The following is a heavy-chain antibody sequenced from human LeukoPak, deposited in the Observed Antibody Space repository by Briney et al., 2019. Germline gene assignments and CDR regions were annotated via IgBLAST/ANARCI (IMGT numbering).Heavy chain of an antibody. CDR1: GFTFSNYW. V-gene: IGHV3-7*03. J-gene: IGHJ4*02. Sequence: GGSLRLSCAASGFTFSNYWMSWVRQAPGKGLEWVANIKEDGGEKYYVDSVKGRFTISRDNAKNSLYLQMNSLRAEDTAVYYCARDSVSSGWSSDTYYFDYWGQGTLVTVSS. D-gene: IGHD6-19*01. CDR2: IKEDGGEK. CDR3: ARDSVSSGWSSDTYYFDY.